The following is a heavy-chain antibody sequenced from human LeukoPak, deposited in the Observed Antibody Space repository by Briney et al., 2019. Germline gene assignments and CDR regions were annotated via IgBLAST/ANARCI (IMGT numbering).Heavy chain of an antibody. CDR1: GFTFSDYY. CDR2: ISSSGSTI. D-gene: IGHD3-22*01. Sequence: GGSQRLSCAASGFTFSDYYMSWIRQAPGKGLEWVSYISSSGSTIYYADSVKGRFTISRDNAKNSLYLQMNSLRAEDTAVYYCARNHYYDSSGSDYWGQGTLVTVSS. V-gene: IGHV3-11*01. J-gene: IGHJ4*02. CDR3: ARNHYYDSSGSDY.